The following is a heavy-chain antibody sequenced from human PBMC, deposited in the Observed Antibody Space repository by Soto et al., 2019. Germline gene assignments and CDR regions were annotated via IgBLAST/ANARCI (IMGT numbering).Heavy chain of an antibody. J-gene: IGHJ4*02. Sequence: PSETLSLTCAVSGGSISSGGYSWSWIRQPPGKGLEWIGYIYHSGSTHYNPSLQTRVTISIDTSKNQVSLKVNSVTAADTAVYYCARDHPHSYGVYYFDYWGQGTPVTVSS. D-gene: IGHD5-18*01. CDR2: IYHSGST. V-gene: IGHV4-30-2*01. CDR3: ARDHPHSYGVYYFDY. CDR1: GGSISSGGYS.